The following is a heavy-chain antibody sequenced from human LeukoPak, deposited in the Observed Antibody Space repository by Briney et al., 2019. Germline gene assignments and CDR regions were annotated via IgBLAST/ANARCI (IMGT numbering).Heavy chain of an antibody. CDR2: IYHGDSDS. CDR1: GYSFTSYW. J-gene: IGHJ4*02. Sequence: GESLKISCMGSGYSFTSYWIGWVRQMPGKGLEWMGIIYHGDSDSSYSTSFQGQVTISADKSISTAYLQWSSLKASDTAMYYCASSYGSGSYSFDYWGQGTLVTVSS. V-gene: IGHV5-51*01. CDR3: ASSYGSGSYSFDY. D-gene: IGHD3-10*01.